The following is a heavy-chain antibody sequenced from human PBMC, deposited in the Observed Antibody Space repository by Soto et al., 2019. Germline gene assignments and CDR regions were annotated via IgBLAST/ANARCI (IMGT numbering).Heavy chain of an antibody. D-gene: IGHD3-22*01. Sequence: PSETLSLTCSVSGGSVSSGSYYWSWIRQPPGKGLEWIGYIYYSGSTNYNPSLKSRVTISVDTSKNQFSLKLSSVTAADTAVYYCASFSRAMIVASGQGTLVTVSS. CDR3: ASFSRAMIVA. J-gene: IGHJ5*02. CDR1: GGSVSSGSYY. V-gene: IGHV4-61*01. CDR2: IYYSGST.